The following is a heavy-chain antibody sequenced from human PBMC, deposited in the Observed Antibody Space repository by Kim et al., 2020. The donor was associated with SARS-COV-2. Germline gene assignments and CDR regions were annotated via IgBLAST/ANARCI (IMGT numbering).Heavy chain of an antibody. D-gene: IGHD6-19*01. CDR1: GGSFSGYY. J-gene: IGHJ6*02. V-gene: IGHV4-34*01. CDR3: ARGGGGWCSDCYGMAV. Sequence: SETLSLTCAVYGGSFSGYYWSWIRQPPGKGLEWIGEINHSGSTNYNPSLKSRVTISVDTSKNQFSLKLSSVTAADTAVYYCARGGGGWCSDCYGMAVWGQGTTVTVSS. CDR2: INHSGST.